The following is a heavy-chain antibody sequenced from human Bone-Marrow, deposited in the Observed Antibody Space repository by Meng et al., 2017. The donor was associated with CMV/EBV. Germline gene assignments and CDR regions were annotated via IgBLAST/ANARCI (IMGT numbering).Heavy chain of an antibody. CDR1: RLIFHNYD. Sequence: GGSLRLSCAAPRLIFHNYDIHWVRQAPGRGLEWVAVISYDGSNQDYADSVKGRFTISRDNSNNTLYLDMTSLRPEDTAVYYCARDGEVRFLEWLTTIRGMDVWGQGTTVTVSS. D-gene: IGHD3-3*01. CDR2: ISYDGSNQ. V-gene: IGHV3-30*03. J-gene: IGHJ6*02. CDR3: ARDGEVRFLEWLTTIRGMDV.